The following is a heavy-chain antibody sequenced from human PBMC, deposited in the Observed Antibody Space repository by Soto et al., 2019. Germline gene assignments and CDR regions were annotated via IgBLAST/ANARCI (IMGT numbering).Heavy chain of an antibody. CDR1: GFTLNTYY. CDR2: ISPSGDTV. V-gene: IGHV1-46*02. Sequence: QVQLVQSGAEVREPGASVKVSCKASGFTLNTYYIHWVRQAPGQGLEWMGLISPSGDTVSYAQKFQGRVTVTRDTSITTVHMQLTSLRSEDTGIYYCATEVPGTGGFDYGGQGTLFTVSS. J-gene: IGHJ4*02. CDR3: ATEVPGTGGFDY. D-gene: IGHD7-27*01.